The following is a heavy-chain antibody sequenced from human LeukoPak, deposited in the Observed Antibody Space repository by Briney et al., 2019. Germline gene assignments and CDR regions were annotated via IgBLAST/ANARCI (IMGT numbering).Heavy chain of an antibody. D-gene: IGHD5-24*01. J-gene: IGHJ4*02. CDR1: GGSFSGYY. CDR2: INHSGST. Sequence: SETLSLTCAVYGGSFSGYYWSWIRQPPGKGLEWIGEINHSGSTNYNPSLKSRVTISVDTSKNQFSLKLSSVTAADTAVYYCARIPRKAGRDGYKFDYWGQGTPVTVSS. V-gene: IGHV4-34*01. CDR3: ARIPRKAGRDGYKFDY.